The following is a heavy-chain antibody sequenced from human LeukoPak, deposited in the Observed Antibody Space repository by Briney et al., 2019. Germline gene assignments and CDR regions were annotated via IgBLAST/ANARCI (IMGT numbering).Heavy chain of an antibody. CDR1: GGSISSYY. CDR3: ARGSQFSGYYPYYFDY. D-gene: IGHD3-22*01. J-gene: IGHJ4*02. CDR2: IYYSGST. V-gene: IGHV4-59*12. Sequence: SETLSLTCTVSGGSISSYYWSWIRQPPGKGLEWIGYIYYSGSTNYNPSLKSRVTISVDTSKNQFSLKLSSVTAADTAVYYCARGSQFSGYYPYYFDYWGQGTLVTVSS.